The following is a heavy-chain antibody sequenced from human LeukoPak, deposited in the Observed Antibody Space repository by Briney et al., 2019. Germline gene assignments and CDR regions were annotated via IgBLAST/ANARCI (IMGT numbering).Heavy chain of an antibody. D-gene: IGHD3-3*01. J-gene: IGHJ6*03. CDR3: ASNLEPTHWYYYMDV. CDR2: IIPIFGTA. Sequence: GASVKVSCKASGGTFSSYAISWVRQAPGQGLEWMGGIIPIFGTANYAQKFQGRVTITTDESTSTAYMELSSLRSEDTAVYYCASNLEPTHWYYYMDVWGKGTTVTVSS. V-gene: IGHV1-69*05. CDR1: GGTFSSYA.